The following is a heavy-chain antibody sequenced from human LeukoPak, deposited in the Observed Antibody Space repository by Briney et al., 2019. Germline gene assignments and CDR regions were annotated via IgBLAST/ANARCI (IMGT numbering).Heavy chain of an antibody. D-gene: IGHD1-7*01. J-gene: IGHJ6*03. Sequence: SETLSLTCTVSGGSISSYYWSWIRQPPGKGLEWIGYIYYSGSTNYNPSLKSRVTMSVDTSKNQFSLKLSSVTAADTAVYYCARAVTGTTYYYYYMDVWGKGTTVTVSS. V-gene: IGHV4-59*12. CDR2: IYYSGST. CDR1: GGSISSYY. CDR3: ARAVTGTTYYYYYMDV.